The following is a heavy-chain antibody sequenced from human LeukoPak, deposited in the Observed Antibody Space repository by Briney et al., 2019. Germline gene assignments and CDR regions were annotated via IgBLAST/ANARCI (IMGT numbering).Heavy chain of an antibody. D-gene: IGHD3-10*01. CDR3: ARDSGTTGEVKFDP. CDR1: GGSISSYY. CDR2: IYYSGST. J-gene: IGHJ5*02. V-gene: IGHV4-59*01. Sequence: SETLSLTCTVSGGSISSYYWSWIRQPPGKGLGWIGYIYYSGSTNYNPSLRSRVTISVDTSKNQFSLKLSSVTAADTAVYYCARDSGTTGEVKFDPWGQGTLVTVSS.